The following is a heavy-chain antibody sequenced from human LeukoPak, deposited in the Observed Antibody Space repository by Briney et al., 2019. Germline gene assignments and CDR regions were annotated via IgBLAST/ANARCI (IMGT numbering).Heavy chain of an antibody. CDR2: IYYSGST. CDR3: ARDSYSSTSFDP. CDR1: GGSISSSSYY. D-gene: IGHD6-6*01. V-gene: IGHV4-39*07. J-gene: IGHJ5*02. Sequence: SETLSLTCTVSGGSISSSSYYWGWIRQPPGKGLEWIGSIYYSGSTYYNPSLKSRVTISVDTSKNQFSLKLSSVTAADTAVYYCARDSYSSTSFDPWGQGTLVTVSS.